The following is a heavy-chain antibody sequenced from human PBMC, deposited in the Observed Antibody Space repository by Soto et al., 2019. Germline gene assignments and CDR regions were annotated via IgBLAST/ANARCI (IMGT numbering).Heavy chain of an antibody. D-gene: IGHD3-22*01. CDR3: ASQSDYYDSSGYSRHAFDI. V-gene: IGHV5-10-1*01. CDR1: GYSFTSYW. Sequence: XESLKVSWKCSGYSFTSYWISLVRQMPGKGLEWMGRIGPSDSYTNYSPSFQGHVTISADKSISTAYLQWSSLKASDTAMYYCASQSDYYDSSGYSRHAFDIWGQGTMVTVSS. CDR2: IGPSDSYT. J-gene: IGHJ3*02.